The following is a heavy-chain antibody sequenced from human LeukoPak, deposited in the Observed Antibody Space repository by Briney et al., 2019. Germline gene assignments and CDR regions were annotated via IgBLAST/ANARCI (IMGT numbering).Heavy chain of an antibody. V-gene: IGHV1-46*01. CDR2: INPSGGST. CDR3: AGQRITIFGVAHKYYYYGMDV. Sequence: GASVKVSCKASGYTFTSYYMHWVRQAPGQGLEWMGIINPSGGSTSYAQKFQGRVTMTRDTSTSTVYMELSSLRSEDTAVYYCAGQRITIFGVAHKYYYYGMDVWGQGTTVTVSS. J-gene: IGHJ6*02. D-gene: IGHD3-3*01. CDR1: GYTFTSYY.